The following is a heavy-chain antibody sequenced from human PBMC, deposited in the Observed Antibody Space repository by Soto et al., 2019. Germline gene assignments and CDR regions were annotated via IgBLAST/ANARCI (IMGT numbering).Heavy chain of an antibody. V-gene: IGHV1-46*01. Sequence: ASVKVSCQASGYTFTSYYMHWVRQAPGQGLEWMGIINPSGGGTSYAQKFQGRVTMTRDTSTSTVYMELSSLRSEDTAVYYCARDQDNRWFDPWGQGTLVTVSS. J-gene: IGHJ5*02. CDR3: ARDQDNRWFDP. D-gene: IGHD1-20*01. CDR2: INPSGGGT. CDR1: GYTFTSYY.